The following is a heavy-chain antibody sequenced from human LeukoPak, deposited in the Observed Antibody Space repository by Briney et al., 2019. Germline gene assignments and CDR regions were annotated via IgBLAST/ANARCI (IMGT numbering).Heavy chain of an antibody. CDR2: IIPIFGTA. Sequence: SVKVSCKATGGTFSSYAISWVRQAPGQGLEWMGGIIPIFGTANYAQKFQGRVTITADESTSTAYMELSSLRSEDTAVYYCARDPPWGYGDYSVFDYWGQGTLVTVSS. V-gene: IGHV1-69*01. CDR3: ARDPPWGYGDYSVFDY. J-gene: IGHJ4*02. CDR1: GGTFSSYA. D-gene: IGHD4-17*01.